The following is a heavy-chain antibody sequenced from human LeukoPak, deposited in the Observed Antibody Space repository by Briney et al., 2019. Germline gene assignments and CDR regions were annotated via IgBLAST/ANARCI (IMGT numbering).Heavy chain of an antibody. J-gene: IGHJ4*02. D-gene: IGHD3-22*01. V-gene: IGHV4-4*07. CDR3: ARSGSSGYYYG. CDR1: GGSISSYY. Sequence: PSETLSLTCTVGGGSISSYYWRWIRQPAGKGGEWMGRLYTSGSTNYNPSLKSRVTMSVDTSTNQISLKLTSMTAADTAVYYCARSGSSGYYYGWGQGTLVTVSS. CDR2: LYTSGST.